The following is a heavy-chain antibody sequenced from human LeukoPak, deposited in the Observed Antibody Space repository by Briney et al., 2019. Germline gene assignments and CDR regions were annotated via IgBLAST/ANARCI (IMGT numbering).Heavy chain of an antibody. Sequence: GGSLRLSCVVSGISLSNYAMTWVRQAPGKGLEWVGFIRSKAYGGTTEYAASVKGRFTISRDDSKSIAYLQMNSLKTEDTAVYYCTRDLTTVPHNWFDPWGQGTLVTVSS. CDR3: TRDLTTVPHNWFDP. CDR1: GISLSNYA. CDR2: IRSKAYGGTT. J-gene: IGHJ5*02. V-gene: IGHV3-49*04. D-gene: IGHD4-11*01.